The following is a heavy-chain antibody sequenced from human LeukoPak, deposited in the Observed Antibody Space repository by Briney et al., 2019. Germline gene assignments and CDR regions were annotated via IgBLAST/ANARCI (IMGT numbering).Heavy chain of an antibody. J-gene: IGHJ4*02. CDR1: GYSISSGYY. CDR2: IYHSGST. CDR3: AREDAAVAGPADY. Sequence: SETLSLTCTVSGYSISSGYYWGWIRQPPGKGLEWIGSIYHSGSTYYSPSLKSRVTISVDTSKNQFSLKLSSVTAADTAVYYCAREDAAVAGPADYWGQGTLVTVSS. D-gene: IGHD6-19*01. V-gene: IGHV4-38-2*02.